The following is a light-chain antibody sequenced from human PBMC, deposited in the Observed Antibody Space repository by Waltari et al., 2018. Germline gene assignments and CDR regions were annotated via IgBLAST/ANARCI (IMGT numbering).Light chain of an antibody. CDR1: PSAVLIISY. J-gene: IGLJ3*02. Sequence: QTVVTQEPSLTVSPGGTVTLPCPPTPSAVLIISYQNWFQQKPGQAPTELIYDPNKRHFWTPARFSGSLLGGKAALTLSRALPEDEADYYCALYYGNARWVFGGGTKLTVL. CDR3: ALYYGNARWV. V-gene: IGLV7-43*01. CDR2: DPN.